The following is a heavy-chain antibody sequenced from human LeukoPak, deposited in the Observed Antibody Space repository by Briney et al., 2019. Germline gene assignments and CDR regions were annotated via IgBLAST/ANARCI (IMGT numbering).Heavy chain of an antibody. J-gene: IGHJ4*02. Sequence: ASVKVSCKASGYTFTSYDINWVRQATGQGLEWMGWMNPNSGNTGYAQKFQGRVTMTRNTSISTAYMELSSLRSEDTAVYYCARGRGNWRPRLFDYWGQGTLITVSS. CDR2: MNPNSGNT. D-gene: IGHD1-20*01. V-gene: IGHV1-8*01. CDR3: ARGRGNWRPRLFDY. CDR1: GYTFTSYD.